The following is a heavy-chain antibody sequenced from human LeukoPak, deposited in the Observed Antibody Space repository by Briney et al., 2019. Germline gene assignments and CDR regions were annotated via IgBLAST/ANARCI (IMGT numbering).Heavy chain of an antibody. J-gene: IGHJ6*03. CDR1: GGSISSYY. Sequence: SETPSLTCTVSGGSISSYYWSWIRQPPERGLEWIGYIYYSGTTNYNPSLKSRVTLSVDTFKNQFSLKLSSVTAADTAVYYCARSSAPYYYYSYQMDVWGKGTTVTVSS. CDR3: ARSSAPYYYYSYQMDV. D-gene: IGHD3-22*01. V-gene: IGHV4-59*01. CDR2: IYYSGTT.